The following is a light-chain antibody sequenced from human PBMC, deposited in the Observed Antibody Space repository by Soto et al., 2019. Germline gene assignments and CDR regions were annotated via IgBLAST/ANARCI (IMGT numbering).Light chain of an antibody. CDR3: QHYDSFPHT. CDR2: HAS. J-gene: IGKJ2*01. CDR1: QSISSW. Sequence: DIQMTQSPSTLSASVGDRVTITCRASQSISSWLAWYQQKPGIAPKLLIYHASNLDSGVPSRFSGSGYGTEFTLTISSRQPDDFATYYCQHYDSFPHTFGQGAKLEI. V-gene: IGKV1-5*01.